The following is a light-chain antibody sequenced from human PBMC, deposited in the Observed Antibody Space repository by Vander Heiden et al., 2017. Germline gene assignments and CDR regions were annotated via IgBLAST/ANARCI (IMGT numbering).Light chain of an antibody. V-gene: IGLV2-11*01. CDR3: CSYAGSYTDV. J-gene: IGLJ1*01. CDR1: SNDVGAFNY. CDR2: DVS. Sequence: QSALTQPRSVSGSPGQSVTISCTGTSNDVGAFNYVSWYQQHPGKAPKLMIYDVSKRPSGVPDRFSGSKSGNTASLTISGLQAEDEADYYCCSYAGSYTDVFGTGTKVTVL.